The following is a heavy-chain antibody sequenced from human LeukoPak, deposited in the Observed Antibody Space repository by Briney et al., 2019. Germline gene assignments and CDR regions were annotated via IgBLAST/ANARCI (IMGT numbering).Heavy chain of an antibody. V-gene: IGHV3-23*01. J-gene: IGHJ4*02. D-gene: IGHD3-9*01. CDR3: ARRYYDILTGYSN. CDR1: GFTFSSYA. CDR2: ISGSGGST. Sequence: GGSLRLSCAASGFTFSSYAMSWVRQAPGKGLEWVSAISGSGGSTYYADSVKGRFTISRDNSENTLYLQMNSLRAEDTAVYYCARRYYDILTGYSNWGQGTLVTVSS.